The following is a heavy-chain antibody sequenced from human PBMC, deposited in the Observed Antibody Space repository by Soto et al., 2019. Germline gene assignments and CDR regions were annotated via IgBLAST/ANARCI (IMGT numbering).Heavy chain of an antibody. CDR1: GYTFTSYA. V-gene: IGHV1-3*01. CDR2: IKAGSDNT. J-gene: IGHJ6*02. Sequence: AAVKVSCKASGYTFTSYAIHWLRQAPGQRLEWMGRIKAGSDNTKYSQKFQGRVTITRDTSASTAYIELSSLRSEDTAVYYCASGYCSSVRWQSIYYYGMELWG. CDR3: ASGYCSSVRWQSIYYYGMEL. D-gene: IGHD2-2*03.